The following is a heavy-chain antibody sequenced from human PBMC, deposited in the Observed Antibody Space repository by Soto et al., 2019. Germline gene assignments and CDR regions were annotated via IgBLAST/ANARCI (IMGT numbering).Heavy chain of an antibody. D-gene: IGHD6-19*01. V-gene: IGHV4-59*01. CDR1: GGSISSYY. CDR3: AREKGVAAHFDY. CDR2: IYYSGST. Sequence: SETLSLTCPVSGGSISSYYWSWIRQPPGKGLEWIGYIYYSGSTNYNPSLKSRVTISVDTSKNQFSLKLSSVTAADTAVYYCAREKGVAAHFDYWGQGTLVTVSS. J-gene: IGHJ4*02.